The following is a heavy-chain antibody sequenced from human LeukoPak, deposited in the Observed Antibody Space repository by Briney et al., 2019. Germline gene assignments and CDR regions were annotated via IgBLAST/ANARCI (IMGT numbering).Heavy chain of an antibody. V-gene: IGHV1-2*02. D-gene: IGHD1-26*01. J-gene: IGHJ6*03. CDR3: ASSHEVGATHYYYYMDV. Sequence: ASVKVSCKASGYTFTGYYMHWVRQAPGQGLEWMGWINPNSGGTNYAQKFQGRVTMTRDTSISTAYMELSSLRSEDTAVYYCASSHEVGATHYYYYMDVWGKGTTVTISS. CDR2: INPNSGGT. CDR1: GYTFTGYY.